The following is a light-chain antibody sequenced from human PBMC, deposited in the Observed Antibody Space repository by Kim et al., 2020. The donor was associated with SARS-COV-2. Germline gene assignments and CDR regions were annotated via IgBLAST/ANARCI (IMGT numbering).Light chain of an antibody. V-gene: IGLV6-57*03. Sequence: NFMLTQPLSVSESPGKTVTISCTRSSGSIATNYVQWYQQRPGSAPTTVIYEDNRRPSGVPDRFSGSIDTSSNSASLTISGLKTEDEADYYCQSDDGNNHGVSGGGTQLTVL. CDR1: SGSIATNY. CDR2: EDN. CDR3: QSDDGNNHGV. J-gene: IGLJ3*02.